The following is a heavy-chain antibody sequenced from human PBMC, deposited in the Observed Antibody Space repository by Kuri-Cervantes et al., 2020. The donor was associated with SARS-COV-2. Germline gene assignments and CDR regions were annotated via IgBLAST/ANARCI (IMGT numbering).Heavy chain of an antibody. CDR3: AREGRGYAYFDY. J-gene: IGHJ4*02. CDR2: IKQDGSEK. V-gene: IGHV3-7*01. Sequence: GGSLRLSCAAAGFTFSNYAASWVRQAPGKGLEWVANIKQDGSEKYYVDSVKGRFTISRDNAKNSLYLQMNSLRAEDTAVYYCAREGRGYAYFDYWGQGTLVTVSS. D-gene: IGHD5-12*01. CDR1: GFTFSNYA.